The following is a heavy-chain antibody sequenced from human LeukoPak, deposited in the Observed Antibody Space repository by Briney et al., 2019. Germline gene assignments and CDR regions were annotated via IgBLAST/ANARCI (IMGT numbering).Heavy chain of an antibody. D-gene: IGHD5-18*01. CDR1: GFTFSSYA. CDR3: ARGYTAMVHPPFDY. Sequence: PGGSLRLSCAASGFTFSSYAMHWVRRAPGKGLEWVAVISYDGSNKYYADSVKGRFTISRDNSKNTLYLQMNSLRAEDTAVYYCARGYTAMVHPPFDYWGQGTLVTVSS. V-gene: IGHV3-30*01. CDR2: ISYDGSNK. J-gene: IGHJ4*02.